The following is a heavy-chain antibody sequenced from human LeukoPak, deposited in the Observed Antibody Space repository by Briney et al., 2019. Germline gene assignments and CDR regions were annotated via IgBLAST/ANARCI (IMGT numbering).Heavy chain of an antibody. V-gene: IGHV4-31*03. CDR1: GGSISRGGYY. CDR2: VYCSGTT. D-gene: IGHD1-26*01. CDR3: ARARSVMAATPNFDY. Sequence: SQTLSLTCTVSGGSISRGGYYWSWIRQHPGKGLEWNGYVYCSGTTYYNPSFKSRVTISVDTSKNQFSLKLSSVTAADTAVYYCARARSVMAATPNFDYWGQGTLVTVSS. J-gene: IGHJ4*02.